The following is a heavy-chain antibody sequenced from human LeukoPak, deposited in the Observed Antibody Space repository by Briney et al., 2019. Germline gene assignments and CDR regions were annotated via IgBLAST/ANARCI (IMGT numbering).Heavy chain of an antibody. J-gene: IGHJ4*02. D-gene: IGHD2-15*01. Sequence: ASVKVSCRASGYTFNSYDVHWVRQATGQGLEWMGWMNPNSGVTDFAPKFQGRLTMTRNTSISTAYMDLSSLTSEDTAVYYCARGLVGAGLHYWGQGTLATVSS. CDR3: ARGLVGAGLHY. CDR2: MNPNSGVT. CDR1: GYTFNSYD. V-gene: IGHV1-8*01.